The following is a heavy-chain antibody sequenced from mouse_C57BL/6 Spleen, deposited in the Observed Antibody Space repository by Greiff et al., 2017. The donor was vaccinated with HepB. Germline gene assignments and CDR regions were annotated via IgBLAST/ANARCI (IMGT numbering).Heavy chain of an antibody. CDR3: ARQDGYYGGYFDV. V-gene: IGHV5-17*01. Sequence: EVKLMESGGGLVKPGGSLKLSCAASGFTFSDYGMHWVRQAPEKGLEWVAYISSGSSTIYYADTVKGRFTISRDNAKNTLFLPMTSLRSEDTAMYYCARQDGYYGGYFDVWGTGTTVTVSS. J-gene: IGHJ1*03. CDR1: GFTFSDYG. CDR2: ISSGSSTI. D-gene: IGHD2-3*01.